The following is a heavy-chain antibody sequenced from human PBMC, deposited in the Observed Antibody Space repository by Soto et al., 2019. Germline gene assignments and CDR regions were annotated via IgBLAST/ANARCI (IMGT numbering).Heavy chain of an antibody. Sequence: SETLSLTCTVSGGSINSGGYYWSWIRQHPGKGLEWIGYIYYSGDTYSNPSLKSRITMSVDTSKNQFSLRLTSVTAADTAVYFCARGGWESYYQDYWGQGTLVTVSS. CDR1: GGSINSGGYY. V-gene: IGHV4-31*03. CDR3: ARGGWESYYQDY. D-gene: IGHD1-26*01. J-gene: IGHJ4*02. CDR2: IYYSGDT.